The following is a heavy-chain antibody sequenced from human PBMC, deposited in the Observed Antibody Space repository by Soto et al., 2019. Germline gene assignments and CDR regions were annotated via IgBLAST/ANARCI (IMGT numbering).Heavy chain of an antibody. Sequence: PSETLSLTCTVSGGSISSYYWSWIRQPPGKGLGWIGYIYYSGSTNYNPSLKSRVTISVDTSKNQFSLKLSSVTAADTAVYYCARSLITMVRGVIMPHGWFDPWGQGTLVTVSS. CDR1: GGSISSYY. D-gene: IGHD3-10*01. CDR3: ARSLITMVRGVIMPHGWFDP. J-gene: IGHJ5*02. V-gene: IGHV4-59*01. CDR2: IYYSGST.